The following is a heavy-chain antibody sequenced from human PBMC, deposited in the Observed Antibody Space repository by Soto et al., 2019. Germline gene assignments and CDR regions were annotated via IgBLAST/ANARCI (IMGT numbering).Heavy chain of an antibody. Sequence: SETLSLTCAASGGSISSSNWWSWVRQPPGKGLEWIGEIYHSGSTNYNPSLKSRVTISVDKSKNQFSLKLSSVTAADTAVYYCARDRGNYDFWSGDYYYYGMDVWGQGTTVTVSS. CDR1: GGSISSSNW. CDR3: ARDRGNYDFWSGDYYYYGMDV. V-gene: IGHV4-4*02. D-gene: IGHD3-3*01. J-gene: IGHJ6*02. CDR2: IYHSGST.